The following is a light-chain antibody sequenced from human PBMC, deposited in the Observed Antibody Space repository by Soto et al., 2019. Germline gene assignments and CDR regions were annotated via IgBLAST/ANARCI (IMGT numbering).Light chain of an antibody. CDR3: QQRSSWPIT. CDR2: DAS. CDR1: QSVSRY. J-gene: IGKJ5*01. Sequence: EIVLTQSQSTLSLSPGERSTLGCRASQSVSRYLAWYQQKPGQAPRLLIYDASNRATGIPARFSGSVYGTDFNLTISSLETEDFAVYYCQQRSSWPITFGQGTRLEIK. V-gene: IGKV3-11*01.